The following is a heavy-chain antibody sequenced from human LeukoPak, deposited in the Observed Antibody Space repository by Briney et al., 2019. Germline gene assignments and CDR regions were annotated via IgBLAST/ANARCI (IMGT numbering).Heavy chain of an antibody. V-gene: IGHV4-34*01. D-gene: IGHD3-16*01. CDR1: GGSFSGYY. CDR3: AREDFAYSYYFDY. Sequence: SETLSLTCAVYGGSFSGYYWSWIRQPPGKGLEWIGEINHSGSTNYNPSLKSRVTISVDTSKNQFSLKLSSVTAADTAVYYCAREDFAYSYYFDYWGQGTLVTVSS. J-gene: IGHJ4*02. CDR2: INHSGST.